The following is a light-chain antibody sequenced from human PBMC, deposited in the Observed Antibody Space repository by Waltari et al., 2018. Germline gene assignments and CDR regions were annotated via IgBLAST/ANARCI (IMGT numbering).Light chain of an antibody. Sequence: EIVLTQSPGPPYLSAGERATLSCMASQTLNNNYLAWYQQRPGQSPGLLIFAASKRATGVPDRFSGSGSGTDFTLTISRLEPEDFAMYYCQQYGSSPYSFGQGARVDFK. CDR1: QTLNNNY. CDR3: QQYGSSPYS. CDR2: AAS. J-gene: IGKJ2*01. V-gene: IGKV3-20*01.